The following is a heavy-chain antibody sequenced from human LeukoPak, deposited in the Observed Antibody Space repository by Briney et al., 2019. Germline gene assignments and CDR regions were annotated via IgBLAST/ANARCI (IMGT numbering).Heavy chain of an antibody. D-gene: IGHD3-10*01. CDR3: ASSRGDPIVPYPLDY. J-gene: IGHJ4*02. V-gene: IGHV1-69*02. CDR1: GGTFSSYT. Sequence: ASVKVSCKASGGTFSSYTISWVRQAPGQGLEWMGRIIPILGIANYAQKFQGRVTITADKSTSTAYMELSSLRSEDTAVYYCASSRGDPIVPYPLDYWGQGTLVTVSS. CDR2: IIPILGIA.